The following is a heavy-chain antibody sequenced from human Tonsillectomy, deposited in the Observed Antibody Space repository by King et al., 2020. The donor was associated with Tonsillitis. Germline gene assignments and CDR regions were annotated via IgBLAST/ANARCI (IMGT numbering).Heavy chain of an antibody. J-gene: IGHJ6*02. CDR1: GFTFSNAW. Sequence: VQLVESGGGLVKPGGSLRLSCAASGFTFSNAWMSWVRQAPGKGLEWVGRIKSKTDGGTTDYAAPVKGRFTISRDDSKNTVYLQMNSLKTEDTAVYYCTTPAAAGGFVRFLECLTEWDVWGQGTTVTVSS. CDR3: TTPAAAGGFVRFLECLTEWDV. CDR2: IKSKTDGGTT. V-gene: IGHV3-15*01. D-gene: IGHD3-3*01.